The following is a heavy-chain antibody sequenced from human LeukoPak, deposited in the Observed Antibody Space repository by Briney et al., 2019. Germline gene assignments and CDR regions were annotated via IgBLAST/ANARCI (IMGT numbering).Heavy chain of an antibody. Sequence: EWMGRITPTSGGTNYAQKFQGRVTMTRDTSISTAYMELSRLRSDDTAVYYCVILVAGNFDYWGQGTLVTVSS. J-gene: IGHJ4*02. V-gene: IGHV1-2*06. D-gene: IGHD6-19*01. CDR3: VILVAGNFDY. CDR2: ITPTSGGT.